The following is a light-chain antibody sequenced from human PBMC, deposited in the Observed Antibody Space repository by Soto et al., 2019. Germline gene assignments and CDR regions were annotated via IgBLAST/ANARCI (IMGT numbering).Light chain of an antibody. CDR2: GVS. CDR1: QSISSSY. Sequence: EIVLTQSPGTLSLSPVERATLSCRASQSISSSYFAWYQQKPGQAPRLLVYGVSSRATDVPDRFSGSGSGTDFTLTISRLEPEDFAVYYCQQYTDSRTFGQGTKVDNK. CDR3: QQYTDSRT. J-gene: IGKJ1*01. V-gene: IGKV3-20*01.